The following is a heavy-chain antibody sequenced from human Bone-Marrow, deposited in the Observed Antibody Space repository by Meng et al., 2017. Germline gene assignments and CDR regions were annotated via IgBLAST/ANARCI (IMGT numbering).Heavy chain of an antibody. CDR2: IYHSGST. CDR3: ARVAYGRDNRYFDY. D-gene: IGHD1-14*01. Sequence: QVQLQGAVPGLVKPSGNLSLTRAVSGGSISSSNWWSWVRQPPGKGLEWIGEIYHSGSTNYNPSLKSRVTISVDKSKNQFSLKLSSVTAADTAVYYCARVAYGRDNRYFDYWGQGTLVTVSS. V-gene: IGHV4-4*02. J-gene: IGHJ4*02. CDR1: GGSISSSNW.